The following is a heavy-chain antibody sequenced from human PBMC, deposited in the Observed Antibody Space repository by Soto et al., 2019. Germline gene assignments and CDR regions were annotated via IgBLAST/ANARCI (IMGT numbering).Heavy chain of an antibody. Sequence: EVQLVESGGGLVQPGGSLRLSCAASGFTFSNYAMDWVRQAPGKVLEYVSGISSNGVGTYYANSVKDRFTISRDNSKNTLYLQMGSLRAEDMAVYYCARREQSDYSHMDVWGKGTSVTVSS. J-gene: IGHJ6*03. CDR3: ARREQSDYSHMDV. V-gene: IGHV3-64*01. CDR2: ISSNGVGT. D-gene: IGHD6-19*01. CDR1: GFTFSNYA.